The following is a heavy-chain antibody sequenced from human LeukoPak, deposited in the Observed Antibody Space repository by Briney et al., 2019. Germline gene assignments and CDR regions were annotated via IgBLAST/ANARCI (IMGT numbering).Heavy chain of an antibody. D-gene: IGHD6-13*01. CDR3: ARGISSSWYYYYYYMDV. CDR2: IYYSGST. J-gene: IGHJ6*03. CDR1: GGSIGSGGYD. V-gene: IGHV4-31*03. Sequence: KALQTLSLTCTVSGGSIGSGGYDWSWIRQHPGKGLEWIGYIYYSGSTYYNPSLKSRVTISVDTSKNQFSLKLSSVTAADTAVYYCARGISSSWYYYYYYMDVWGKGTTVTVSS.